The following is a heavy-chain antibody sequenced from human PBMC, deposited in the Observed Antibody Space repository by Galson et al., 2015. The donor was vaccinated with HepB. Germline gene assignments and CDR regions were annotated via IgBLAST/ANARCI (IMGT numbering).Heavy chain of an antibody. J-gene: IGHJ4*02. CDR2: IWYDGTIK. D-gene: IGHD3-16*01. CDR1: GFTFSSYG. Sequence: SLRLSCAASGFTFSSYGVYWVRQAPGKGLEWVAVIWYDGTIKYYRDSVRGRFTISRDNSKNTLYLQMSSLRAEDTAVYYCARDLGFGLDYWGQGTLVTVSS. CDR3: ARDLGFGLDY. V-gene: IGHV3-33*07.